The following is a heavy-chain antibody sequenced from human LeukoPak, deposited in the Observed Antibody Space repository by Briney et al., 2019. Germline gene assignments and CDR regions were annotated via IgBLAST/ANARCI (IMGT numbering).Heavy chain of an antibody. V-gene: IGHV4-38-2*01. Sequence: PSETLSLTCAVSSYSISSGYYWGWIRQPPGKGLEWIGSIFQSGVTYYNPSLKSRVTISVDTSKNQFSLKLSSLTAADTAVYYCARVAVGVTKSFDYWGQGTLVTVSS. CDR2: IFQSGVT. CDR3: ARVAVGVTKSFDY. D-gene: IGHD1-26*01. CDR1: SYSISSGYY. J-gene: IGHJ4*02.